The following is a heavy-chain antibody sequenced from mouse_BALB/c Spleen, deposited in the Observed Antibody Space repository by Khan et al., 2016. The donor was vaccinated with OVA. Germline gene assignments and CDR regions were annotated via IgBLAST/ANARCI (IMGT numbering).Heavy chain of an antibody. CDR2: IYPESGTT. CDR3: AKKYASWFAY. J-gene: IGHJ3*01. V-gene: IGHV1-77*01. CDR1: GYIFTDYV. Sequence: QVQLQQSGPELVKPGASVKMSCKASGYIFTDYVINWVKQRTGQGLEWIGEIYPESGTTYYNEKFKGKATLTADKSSNTAYMQLSSLTSEDSAVYFWAKKYASWFAYRGQGTPVTVS.